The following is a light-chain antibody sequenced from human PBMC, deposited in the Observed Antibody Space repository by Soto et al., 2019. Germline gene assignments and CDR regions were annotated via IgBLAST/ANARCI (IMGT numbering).Light chain of an antibody. CDR1: QTISSW. Sequence: DIQMTQSPSTLSGSVGDRVTITCRASQTISSWLAWYQQKPGKAPKLLIYKASTLKSGVPSRFSGSGSGTEFTLTISRLQREDFAVYYCQQCGSPPFTFGPGTKVDIK. V-gene: IGKV1-5*03. CDR3: QQCGSPPFT. CDR2: KAS. J-gene: IGKJ3*01.